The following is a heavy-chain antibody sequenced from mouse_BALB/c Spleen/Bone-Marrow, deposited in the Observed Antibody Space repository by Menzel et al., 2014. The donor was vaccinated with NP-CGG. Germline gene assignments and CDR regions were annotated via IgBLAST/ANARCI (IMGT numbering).Heavy chain of an antibody. J-gene: IGHJ4*01. CDR3: ARDRSYYGMDY. CDR2: IWAGGST. Sequence: VQLKQSGPGLVAPSQSLSITCTVSGFSLTSYGVHWVRQPPGKGLEWLGVIWAGGSTNYNSALMSRLSISKDNSKSQVFLKMNSLQTDDTAMYYCARDRSYYGMDYWGQGTSVTVSS. CDR1: GFSLTSYG. V-gene: IGHV2-9*02.